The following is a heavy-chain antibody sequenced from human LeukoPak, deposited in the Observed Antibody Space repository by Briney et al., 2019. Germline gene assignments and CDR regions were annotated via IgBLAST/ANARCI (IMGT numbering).Heavy chain of an antibody. CDR3: ARTLGYCSGGTCYGDY. J-gene: IGHJ4*02. CDR2: ISAYTGST. D-gene: IGHD2-15*01. V-gene: IGHV1-18*01. CDR1: GYTFTNYA. Sequence: ASVKVSCKASGYTFTNYAITWVRQAPGQGLEWMGWISAYTGSTNYPQNLQGRVTMTTDTSTSTAYMELRSLRSDDTAVYYCARTLGYCSGGTCYGDYWGQGTLVTVSS.